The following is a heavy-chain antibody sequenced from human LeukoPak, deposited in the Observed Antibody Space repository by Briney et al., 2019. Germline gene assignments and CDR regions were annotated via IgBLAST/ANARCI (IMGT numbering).Heavy chain of an antibody. CDR3: AKDSHAFKYDFWSGFDY. CDR2: ISWDGGST. CDR1: GFTFDDYA. J-gene: IGHJ4*02. D-gene: IGHD3-3*01. Sequence: GGSLRLSCAASGFTFDDYAMHWVRQAPGKGLEWVSLISWDGGSTYYADSVKGRFTISRDNSNNSLYLQMNSLRAEDTALYYCAKDSHAFKYDFWSGFDYWGQGTLVTVSS. V-gene: IGHV3-43D*04.